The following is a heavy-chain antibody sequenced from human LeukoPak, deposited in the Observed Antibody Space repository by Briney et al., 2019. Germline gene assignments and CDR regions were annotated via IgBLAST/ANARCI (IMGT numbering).Heavy chain of an antibody. CDR2: ISASGGTT. CDR1: GFTFSSHA. J-gene: IGHJ4*02. V-gene: IGHV3-23*01. Sequence: PGRSLRLSCAASGFTFSSHAMSWVRQAPGKGLEWVSAISASGGTTYYPDSEKGRFTISRDNSKNTLNLQMNSLRAEDTAVYYCAKGVGYGEYGSEFDYWGQGTLVTVSS. D-gene: IGHD4-17*01. CDR3: AKGVGYGEYGSEFDY.